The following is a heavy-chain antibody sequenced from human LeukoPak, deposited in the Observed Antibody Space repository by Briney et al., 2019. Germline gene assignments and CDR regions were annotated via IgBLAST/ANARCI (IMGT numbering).Heavy chain of an antibody. CDR3: AQTSKYSSSWYYYYGMDV. Sequence: SETLSLTCTVSGGSISSGGYYWSWIRQHPGKGLEWIGYIYYSGSTYYNPSLKSRVTISVDTSKNQFSLKLSSVTAADTAVYYCAQTSKYSSSWYYYYGMDVWGQGTTVTVSS. CDR1: GGSISSGGYY. CDR2: IYYSGST. J-gene: IGHJ6*02. D-gene: IGHD6-13*01. V-gene: IGHV4-31*03.